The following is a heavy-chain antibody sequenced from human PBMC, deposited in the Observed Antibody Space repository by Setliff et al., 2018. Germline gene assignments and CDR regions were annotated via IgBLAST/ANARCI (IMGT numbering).Heavy chain of an antibody. J-gene: IGHJ2*01. Sequence: SETLSLTCGVHGGSFSGYQWTWIRQPPGKGLEWIREINQSGSANYNPSLKSRASLSVDTSEKQLSLTLNSVTVADTAVYYCARAQVVFAISAPAWYFEIWGRGTQVTVSS. D-gene: IGHD2-21*01. CDR2: INQSGSA. V-gene: IGHV4-34*01. CDR1: GGSFSGYQ. CDR3: ARAQVVFAISAPAWYFEI.